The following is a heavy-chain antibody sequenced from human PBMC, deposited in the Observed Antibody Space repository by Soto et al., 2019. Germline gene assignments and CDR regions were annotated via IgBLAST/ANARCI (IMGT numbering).Heavy chain of an antibody. J-gene: IGHJ4*02. CDR3: ASLNRGYSYGYVWGDDY. V-gene: IGHV4-4*02. D-gene: IGHD5-18*01. CDR1: SGSISSSNW. CDR2: IYHSGST. Sequence: QVQLQESGPGLVKPSGTLSLTCAVSSGSISSSNWWSWVRQPPGKGLEWIWEIYHSGSTNYNPSLRSRVTISVDKSKNQFSLKLSSVTAADTAVYYCASLNRGYSYGYVWGDDYWGQGTLVTVSS.